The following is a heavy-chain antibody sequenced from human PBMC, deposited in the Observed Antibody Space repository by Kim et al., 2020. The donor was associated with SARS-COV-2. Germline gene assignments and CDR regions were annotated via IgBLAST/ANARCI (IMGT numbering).Heavy chain of an antibody. CDR3: ARQKCSSTSYYPRWFDP. CDR2: FYYSGST. V-gene: IGHV4-39*01. D-gene: IGHD2-2*01. J-gene: IGHJ5*02. CDR1: GGSISSSSYY. Sequence: SETLSLTCTVSGGSISSSSYYWGWIRQPPGKGLEWIGSFYYSGSTYYNPSLKSRVTISVDTSKNQLSLKLSSVTAADTAVYYCARQKCSSTSYYPRWFDPWGQGTLVTVSS.